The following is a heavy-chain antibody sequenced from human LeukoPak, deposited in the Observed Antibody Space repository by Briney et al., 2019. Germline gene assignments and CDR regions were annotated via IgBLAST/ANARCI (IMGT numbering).Heavy chain of an antibody. Sequence: ASVKVSCKASGYTFTGYYMHWVRQAPGQGLEWMGWISAYNGNTNYAQKLQGRVTMTTDTSTSTAYMELRSLRSDDTAVYYCARAIRSDAFDIWGQGTMVTVSS. CDR3: ARAIRSDAFDI. V-gene: IGHV1-18*04. CDR1: GYTFTGYY. D-gene: IGHD2-21*01. J-gene: IGHJ3*02. CDR2: ISAYNGNT.